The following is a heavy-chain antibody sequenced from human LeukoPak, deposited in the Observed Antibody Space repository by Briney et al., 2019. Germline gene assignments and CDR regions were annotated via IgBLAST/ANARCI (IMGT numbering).Heavy chain of an antibody. J-gene: IGHJ4*02. CDR2: INSDGSST. Sequence: PGGSLRLSCAASGFTFSSCEMNWVRQAPGKGLEWVSRINSDGSSTSYADSVKGRFTISRDNAKNTLYLKMNSLRAEDTAVYYCARGPSGWELDYWGQGTLVTVSS. V-gene: IGHV3-74*01. CDR1: GFTFSSCE. CDR3: ARGPSGWELDY. D-gene: IGHD1-26*01.